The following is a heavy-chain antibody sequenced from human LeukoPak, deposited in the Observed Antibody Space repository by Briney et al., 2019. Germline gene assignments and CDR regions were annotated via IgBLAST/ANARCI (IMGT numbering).Heavy chain of an antibody. D-gene: IGHD6-6*01. CDR1: GYTFTAYY. V-gene: IGHV1-2*02. Sequence: ASVEVSCKASGYTFTAYYIHWVRQAPGQGLEWVGWINPNSGGTNYAQNFQGRVTMTRHTSISTAYVELSGLRSDDTAIYYCARDPQRFSSSTPGDYWGQGTLVTVSS. CDR3: ARDPQRFSSSTPGDY. J-gene: IGHJ4*02. CDR2: INPNSGGT.